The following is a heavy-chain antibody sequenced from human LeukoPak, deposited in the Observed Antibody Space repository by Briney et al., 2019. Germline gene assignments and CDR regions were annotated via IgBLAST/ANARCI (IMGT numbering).Heavy chain of an antibody. CDR2: ISGSGGNT. J-gene: IGHJ4*02. D-gene: IGHD3-9*01. CDR1: GFTFRRYG. V-gene: IGHV3-23*01. CDR3: AKTLDDILAGYYYYFDY. Sequence: GGSLRLSCAASGFTFRRYGMSWVRQAPGKGLEWVSAISGSGGNTFYADSVKGRFTISRDNSKNTLYLQMNSLRAEDTAVYYCAKTLDDILAGYYYYFDYWGQGTLVTVSS.